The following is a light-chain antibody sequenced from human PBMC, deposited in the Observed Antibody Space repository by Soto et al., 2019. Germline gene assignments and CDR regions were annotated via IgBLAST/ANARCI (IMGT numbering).Light chain of an antibody. V-gene: IGKV3-15*01. Sequence: EVVMTQSPSTLSVSPGERATLSCRASQSVSSNLVWYQQKPGQAPRLLIYDASTRATGIPARFSGSGSGTEFTLTISSLQSEDFALYFCQKCNNAPYTFGHGTKLEIK. CDR2: DAS. CDR1: QSVSSN. CDR3: QKCNNAPYT. J-gene: IGKJ2*01.